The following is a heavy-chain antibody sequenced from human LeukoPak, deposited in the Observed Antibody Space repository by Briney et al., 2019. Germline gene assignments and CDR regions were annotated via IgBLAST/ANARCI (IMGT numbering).Heavy chain of an antibody. CDR1: GFTFSDYY. Sequence: LXLSCAASGFTFSDYYMSWIRQAPGKGLEWVSYISSSGSTIYYADSVKGRFTISRDNAKNSLYLQMNSLRAEDTAVYYCARVGADYDILTGYPAYYFDYWGQGTLVTVSS. CDR3: ARVGADYDILTGYPAYYFDY. CDR2: ISSSGSTI. J-gene: IGHJ4*02. D-gene: IGHD3-9*01. V-gene: IGHV3-11*04.